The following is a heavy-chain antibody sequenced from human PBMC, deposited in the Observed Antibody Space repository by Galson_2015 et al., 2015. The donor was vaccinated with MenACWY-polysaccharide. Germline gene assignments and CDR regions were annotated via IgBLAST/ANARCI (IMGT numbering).Heavy chain of an antibody. CDR2: ISGSGGST. Sequence: SLRLSCAASGFTFSSFAMSWVRQAPGKGLEWVSAISGSGGSTYYADSVKGRFTISRDNSKNTLYLQMNSLRAEDTAVYYCAKGSYGYYYYGMDVWGQGTTVTVSS. CDR3: AKGSYGYYYYGMDV. D-gene: IGHD4-17*01. CDR1: GFTFSSFA. V-gene: IGHV3-23*01. J-gene: IGHJ6*02.